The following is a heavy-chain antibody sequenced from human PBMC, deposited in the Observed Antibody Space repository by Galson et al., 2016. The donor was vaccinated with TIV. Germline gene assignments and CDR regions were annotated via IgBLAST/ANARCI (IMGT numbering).Heavy chain of an antibody. D-gene: IGHD3-10*01. Sequence: SVKVSCKASGYSFTGYFIHWVRQAPGQGLEWMGWTNANTGGTISAQKFQGRLTMIRDTSISTAYMELTRLTSDDTAVYYCARSYYYGSGSGVDYWGQGTLVTVSS. CDR3: ARSYYYGSGSGVDY. V-gene: IGHV1-2*02. CDR1: GYSFTGYF. J-gene: IGHJ4*02. CDR2: TNANTGGT.